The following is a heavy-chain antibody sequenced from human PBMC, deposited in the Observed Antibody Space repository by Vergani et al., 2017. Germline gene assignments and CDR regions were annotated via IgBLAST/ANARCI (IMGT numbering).Heavy chain of an antibody. Sequence: QVQLVQSGAEVKKPGASVKVSCKASGYTFTGYYMHWVRQATGQGLEWMGWINPNSGGTNYAQKLQGRVTMTRDTSISTAYMELSRLRSDDTAVYYCARYSSSWYNDYYYGMDVWGQGTTVTVSS. J-gene: IGHJ6*02. CDR1: GYTFTGYY. V-gene: IGHV1-2*02. CDR2: INPNSGGT. D-gene: IGHD6-13*01. CDR3: ARYSSSWYNDYYYGMDV.